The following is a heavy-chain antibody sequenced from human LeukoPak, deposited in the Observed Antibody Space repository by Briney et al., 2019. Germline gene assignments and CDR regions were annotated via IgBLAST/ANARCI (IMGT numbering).Heavy chain of an antibody. CDR3: AKAFDDYFFDY. Sequence: SGGSLRLSCAASGFTFNTYAMSWVRQAPGKGLEWVSGIGGSGSSTYYAESVKGRFTISRDNSKNTLYLQMNSLRAEDTAAYYCAKAFDDYFFDYWGQGTLVTVS. J-gene: IGHJ4*02. CDR2: IGGSGSST. CDR1: GFTFNTYA. V-gene: IGHV3-23*01. D-gene: IGHD2-21*02.